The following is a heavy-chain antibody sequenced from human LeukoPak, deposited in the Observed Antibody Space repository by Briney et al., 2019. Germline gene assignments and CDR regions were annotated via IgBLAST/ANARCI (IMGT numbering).Heavy chain of an antibody. J-gene: IGHJ6*02. CDR3: AREWVTTLYYYYYGMDV. D-gene: IGHD4-17*01. CDR1: GYTFTSYD. CDR2: MNPNSGNT. Sequence: ASVKVSCKASGYTFTSYDINWVRQATGQGLEWMGWMNPNSGNTGYAQKFQGRVTMTRNTSISTAYMELSSLRAEDTAVYYCAREWVTTLYYYYYGMDVWGQGTTVTVSS. V-gene: IGHV1-8*01.